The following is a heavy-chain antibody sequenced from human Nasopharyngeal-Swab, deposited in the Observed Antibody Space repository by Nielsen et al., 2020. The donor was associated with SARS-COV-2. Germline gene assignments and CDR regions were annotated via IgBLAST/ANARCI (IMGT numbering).Heavy chain of an antibody. Sequence: GESLKISCAASGFTFDSYAMTWVRQAPGKGLEWVSSVTGSGSITKYADSVKGRFTISRDNSKNTLYLQMNSLRAEDTAVYYCAKTIRPAATGFDYWGQGTLVTVSS. CDR2: VTGSGSIT. CDR1: GFTFDSYA. D-gene: IGHD2-2*01. V-gene: IGHV3-23*01. CDR3: AKTIRPAATGFDY. J-gene: IGHJ4*02.